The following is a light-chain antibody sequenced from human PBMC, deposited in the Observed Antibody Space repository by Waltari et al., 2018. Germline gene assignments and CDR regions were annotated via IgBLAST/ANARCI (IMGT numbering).Light chain of an antibody. Sequence: DIQMTQSPSSLSASVGERVTITCQASQDIRYYLNWYQQKPGKAPNLLIYDVSNLETGVPSRFSGSGFGTHFTLTISSLEPEDIATYYCQQYDTLPLTFGPGTKVNIE. CDR2: DVS. J-gene: IGKJ3*01. CDR3: QQYDTLPLT. V-gene: IGKV1-33*01. CDR1: QDIRYY.